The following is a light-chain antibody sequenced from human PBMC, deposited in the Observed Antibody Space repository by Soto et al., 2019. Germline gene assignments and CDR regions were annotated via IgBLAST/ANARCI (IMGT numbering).Light chain of an antibody. Sequence: DIPLTQSPSTLSASVGDRVTITCRASQNVKSWLAWYQQKSGKGPKLLIYEASSLESGVPSRFSGSGSGTEFTLTISSLQPDDFATYYCQQYNTYPWTFGQATKVDIK. J-gene: IGKJ1*01. V-gene: IGKV1-5*03. CDR3: QQYNTYPWT. CDR2: EAS. CDR1: QNVKSW.